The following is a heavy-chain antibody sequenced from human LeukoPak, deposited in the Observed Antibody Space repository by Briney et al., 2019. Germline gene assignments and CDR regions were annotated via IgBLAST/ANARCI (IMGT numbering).Heavy chain of an antibody. CDR2: FSASDGSR. Sequence: PGGSLTLSCEASGFSFSSYGMSWVRQAPGEGLEWVSGFSASDGSRYYADPVKGRFTISRDNSKNTLYLQMNSLRAEDTAVYYCAKNIGGFDYWGQGTLVTVSS. J-gene: IGHJ4*02. V-gene: IGHV3-23*01. CDR3: AKNIGGFDY. D-gene: IGHD4-23*01. CDR1: GFSFSSYG.